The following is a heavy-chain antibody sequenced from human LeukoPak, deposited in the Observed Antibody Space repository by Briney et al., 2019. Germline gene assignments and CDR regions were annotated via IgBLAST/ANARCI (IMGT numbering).Heavy chain of an antibody. CDR2: IYYSGST. CDR3: ARTAFYSSGWYGGDL. V-gene: IGHV4-39*07. CDR1: GGSISSSSYY. D-gene: IGHD6-19*01. J-gene: IGHJ5*02. Sequence: SETLSLTCTVSGGSISSSSYYWGWIRQPPGKGLEWIGSIYYSGSTYYNPSLKSRVTISVDTSKNQFSLKLSSVTAADTAVYYCARTAFYSSGWYGGDLWGQGTLVTVSS.